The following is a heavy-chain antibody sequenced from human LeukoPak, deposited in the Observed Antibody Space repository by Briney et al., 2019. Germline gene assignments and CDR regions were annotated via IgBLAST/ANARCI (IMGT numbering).Heavy chain of an antibody. Sequence: AGGSLRLSCTASGFTFSSYAMSWVPQAPGRGREWVTVISASGGSTYYADSVKGRFTISRDNSKNTLSLQVNSLRAEDTAVYYCAKDPAASGTFEYFHHWGQGTLVTVSS. D-gene: IGHD6-13*01. CDR3: AKDPAASGTFEYFHH. V-gene: IGHV3-23*01. CDR1: GFTFSSYA. J-gene: IGHJ1*01. CDR2: ISASGGST.